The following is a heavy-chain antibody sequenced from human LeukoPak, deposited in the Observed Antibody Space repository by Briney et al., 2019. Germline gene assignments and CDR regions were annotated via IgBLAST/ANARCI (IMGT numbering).Heavy chain of an antibody. J-gene: IGHJ4*02. CDR2: ISTSSDYT. CDR1: GFTFSDHY. CDR3: ARCFYDILTGPETLFVY. V-gene: IGHV3-11*03. D-gene: IGHD3-9*01. Sequence: GGSLRLSRAASGFTFSDHYMRWVRHAPGKGLEWVSYISTSSDYTNYPDSVKGRFTISRDNAKNSLYLQMDSLRAEDTAVYYCARCFYDILTGPETLFVYWGQGTLVTVSS.